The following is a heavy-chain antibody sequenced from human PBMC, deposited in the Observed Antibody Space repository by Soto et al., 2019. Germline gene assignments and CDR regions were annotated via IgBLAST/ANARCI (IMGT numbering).Heavy chain of an antibody. J-gene: IGHJ2*01. CDR1: GGTFSSYA. D-gene: IGHD3-22*01. Sequence: VASVKVSCKASGGTFSSYAISWVRQAPGQGLEWMGGIIPIFGTANYAQKFQGRVAITADESTSTAYMELSSLSSEDTAVYYCASTIVGRMATIPPSWYFDLWGRGTLVTVSS. V-gene: IGHV1-69*13. CDR2: IIPIFGTA. CDR3: ASTIVGRMATIPPSWYFDL.